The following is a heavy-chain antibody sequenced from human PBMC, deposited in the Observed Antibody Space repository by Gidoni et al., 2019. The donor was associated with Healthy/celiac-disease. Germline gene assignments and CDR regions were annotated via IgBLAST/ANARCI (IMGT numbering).Heavy chain of an antibody. CDR3: ARDSHYYDSSRSFDY. V-gene: IGHV3-48*01. J-gene: IGHJ4*02. CDR2: ISSSSSTI. CDR1: EFTFSSYS. Sequence: EVQLVESGGGLVQPGGSLRLSCAASEFTFSSYSMNWVRQAPGKGLEWVSYISSSSSTIYYADSVKGRFTISRDNAKNSLYLQMNSLRAEDTAVYYCARDSHYYDSSRSFDYWGQGTLVTVSS. D-gene: IGHD3-22*01.